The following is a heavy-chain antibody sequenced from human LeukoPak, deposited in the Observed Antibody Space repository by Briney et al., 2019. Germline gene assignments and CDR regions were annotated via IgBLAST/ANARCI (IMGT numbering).Heavy chain of an antibody. D-gene: IGHD2-15*01. Sequence: SETLSLTCTVSGGSISSSSYYWGWIRQPPGKGLEWIGSIYYSGSTYYNPSLKSRVTISVDTSKNQFSLKLSSVTAADTAVYYCARGRSGPRYCSGGSCFFVGFAGSGYFDYWGQGTLVTVSS. CDR3: ARGRSGPRYCSGGSCFFVGFAGSGYFDY. J-gene: IGHJ4*02. V-gene: IGHV4-39*07. CDR2: IYYSGST. CDR1: GGSISSSSYY.